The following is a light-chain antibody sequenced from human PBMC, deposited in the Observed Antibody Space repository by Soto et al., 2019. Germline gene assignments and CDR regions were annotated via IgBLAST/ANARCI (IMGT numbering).Light chain of an antibody. V-gene: IGKV3-15*01. J-gene: IGKJ1*01. CDR1: QSVSSSY. CDR3: QQYNNWPRGT. CDR2: GAS. Sequence: EIVLTQSPATLSLSPGDRATLSCGASQSVSSSYLAWFQQKPGLAPRLLIYGASTRATGIPARFSGSGSGTEFTLTISSLQSEDFAVYYCQQYNNWPRGTFGQGTKVEIK.